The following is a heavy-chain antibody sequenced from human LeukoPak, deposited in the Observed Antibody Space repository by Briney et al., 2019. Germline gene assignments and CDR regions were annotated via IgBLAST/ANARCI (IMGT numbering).Heavy chain of an antibody. CDR3: ARRGYDILTGYPNWFDP. D-gene: IGHD3-9*01. Sequence: ASVKVSCKASGYTFTGFYIHWVRQAPGQGLEWMGWINPNSGGTNYAQKFQGWVTMTTDTSTSTAYMELRSLRSDDTAVYYCARRGYDILTGYPNWFDPWGQGTLVTVSS. CDR1: GYTFTGFY. V-gene: IGHV1-2*04. CDR2: INPNSGGT. J-gene: IGHJ5*02.